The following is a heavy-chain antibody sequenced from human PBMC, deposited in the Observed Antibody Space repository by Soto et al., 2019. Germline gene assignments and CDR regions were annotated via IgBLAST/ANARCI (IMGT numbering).Heavy chain of an antibody. J-gene: IGHJ3*02. CDR1: GGSISSGGYY. CDR3: ARDVTAARVLRAFDI. V-gene: IGHV4-31*03. CDR2: IYYSGST. D-gene: IGHD2-2*01. Sequence: PSETLSLTCTVSGGSISSGGYYWSWIRQHPGKGLEWIGYIYYSGSTNYNPSLKSRVTISVDTSKNQFSLKLSSVTAADTAVYYCARDVTAARVLRAFDIWGQGTMVTVSS.